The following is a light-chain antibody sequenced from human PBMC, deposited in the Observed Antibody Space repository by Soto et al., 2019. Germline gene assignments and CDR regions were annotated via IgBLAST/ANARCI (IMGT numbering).Light chain of an antibody. J-gene: IGLJ1*01. Sequence: SVLTQPASVSGSPGQSITISCTGTSSDVGGYNYVSWYQHHPGKAPKLIIYDVSNRPSGVSIRFSGSKSDNTASLTISGLQPEDEADYHCSSYTPRNTRQIVFGTGTKVTVL. V-gene: IGLV2-14*03. CDR1: SSDVGGYNY. CDR2: DVS. CDR3: SSYTPRNTRQIV.